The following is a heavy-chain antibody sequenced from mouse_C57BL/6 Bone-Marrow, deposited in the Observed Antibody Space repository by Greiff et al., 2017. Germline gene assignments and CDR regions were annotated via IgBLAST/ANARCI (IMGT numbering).Heavy chain of an antibody. J-gene: IGHJ2*01. V-gene: IGHV1-61*01. CDR3: ARDYYYGSSHFDY. D-gene: IGHD1-1*01. CDR2: IYPSDSET. CDR1: GYTFTSYW. Sequence: QVQLQQPGAELVRPGSSVKLSCKASGYTFTSYWMDWVKQRPGQGLEWIGNIYPSDSETHYNQKFKDKATLTVDKSSSTAYMQLSSLTSEDSAVYYRARDYYYGSSHFDYWGQGTTRTVSS.